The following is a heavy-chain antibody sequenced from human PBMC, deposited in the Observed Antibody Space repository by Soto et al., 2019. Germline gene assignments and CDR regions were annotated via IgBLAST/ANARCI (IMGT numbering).Heavy chain of an antibody. J-gene: IGHJ4*02. CDR2: INPNSGGT. Sequence: GASVKVSCKASGYTFTGYYMHWVRQAPGQGLEWMGWINPNSGGTNYAQKFQGRVTMTRDTSISTAYMELSRLRSDDTAVYYCARWYSSSSLHHDYWGQGTLVTVSS. CDR3: ARWYSSSSLHHDY. V-gene: IGHV1-2*02. D-gene: IGHD6-6*01. CDR1: GYTFTGYY.